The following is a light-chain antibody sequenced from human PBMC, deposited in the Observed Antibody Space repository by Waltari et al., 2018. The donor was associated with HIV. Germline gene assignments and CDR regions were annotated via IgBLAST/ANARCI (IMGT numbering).Light chain of an antibody. Sequence: QSVLMPPPSVSGAPGQRIPNSRSGNSPNIGAGFDVPWYQQLPEPAPKLLIYGDTNRPSGVPDRFSGSKSGTSASLAITGLQAEDEADYYCQSYDSGLSVVFGGGTKLTVL. CDR2: GDT. V-gene: IGLV1-40*01. J-gene: IGLJ3*02. CDR1: SPNIGAGFD. CDR3: QSYDSGLSVV.